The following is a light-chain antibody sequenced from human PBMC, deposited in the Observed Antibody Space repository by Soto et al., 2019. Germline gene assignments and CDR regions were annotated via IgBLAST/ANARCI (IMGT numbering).Light chain of an antibody. CDR1: QSITTW. CDR2: DAS. Sequence: DIQMTKYPSTVSASVGDSVTMTCRASQSITTWLAWYQQRPGKAPKLLIFDASSLESGVPSRFSGSGSETEFTLTISSLQPDDSATYYCQQYDTYSWTFGPGTKVDIK. V-gene: IGKV1-5*01. J-gene: IGKJ1*01. CDR3: QQYDTYSWT.